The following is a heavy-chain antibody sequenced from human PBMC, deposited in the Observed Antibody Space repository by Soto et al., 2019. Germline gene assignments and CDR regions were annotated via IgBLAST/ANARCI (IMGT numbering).Heavy chain of an antibody. Sequence: GGSLRLSCAASGFTFSSYAMSWVRQAPGKGLEWVSAISGSGGSTYYADSVKGRFTISRDNSKNTLYLQMNSLRAEDTAVYYCARPFPDKTYYYSGMDVWGQGTAVTVS. J-gene: IGHJ6*02. CDR3: ARPFPDKTYYYSGMDV. CDR2: ISGSGGST. V-gene: IGHV3-23*01. D-gene: IGHD2-21*01. CDR1: GFTFSSYA.